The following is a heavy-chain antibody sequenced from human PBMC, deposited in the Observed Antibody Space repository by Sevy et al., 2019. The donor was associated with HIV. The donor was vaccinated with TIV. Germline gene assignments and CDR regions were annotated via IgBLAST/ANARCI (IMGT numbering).Heavy chain of an antibody. CDR1: AGSISSYY. J-gene: IGHJ2*01. CDR3: ATSIAARIYWSFDL. D-gene: IGHD6-6*01. V-gene: IGHV4-59*01. Sequence: SETLSLTCTVSAGSISSYYWTWIRQSPGKGLEWIGNIYYRGSTNYNPSLKSRVTISVDTSKNQFSLKLSSVTAADTAVYYCATSIAARIYWSFDLWGRGALVTVPS. CDR2: IYYRGST.